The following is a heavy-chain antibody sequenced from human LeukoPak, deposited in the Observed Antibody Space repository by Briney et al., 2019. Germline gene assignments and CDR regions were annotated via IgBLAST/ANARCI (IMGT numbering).Heavy chain of an antibody. D-gene: IGHD2-8*01. CDR3: ARHPSYCTNGVCNFDY. J-gene: IGHJ4*02. CDR2: IYYSGST. V-gene: IGHV4-38-2*02. CDR1: GYSISSGYF. Sequence: SETLSLTCTVSGYSISSGYFWGWFRQPPGKGLEWIGSIYYSGSTYYNPSLKSRVTISVDTSKNQFSLKLSSVTAADTAVYYCARHPSYCTNGVCNFDYWGQGTLVTVSS.